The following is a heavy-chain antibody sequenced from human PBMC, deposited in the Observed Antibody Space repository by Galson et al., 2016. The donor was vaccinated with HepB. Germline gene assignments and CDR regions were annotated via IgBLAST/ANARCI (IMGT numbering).Heavy chain of an antibody. CDR1: GFTFNSNW. D-gene: IGHD1-1*01. Sequence: SLRLSCAASGFTFNSNWMHWVRQAPGKGLVWVSRINYGGTNTDYADSVKGRFAISGDNAKNTLYLQMTNLRAEDTAVYYCARGNGRPGERGDYWGQGTLVTVSS. J-gene: IGHJ4*02. CDR2: INYGGTNT. V-gene: IGHV3-74*01. CDR3: ARGNGRPGERGDY.